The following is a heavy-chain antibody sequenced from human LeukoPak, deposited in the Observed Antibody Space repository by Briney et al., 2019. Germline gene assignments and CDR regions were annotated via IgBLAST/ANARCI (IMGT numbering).Heavy chain of an antibody. Sequence: PSETLSLTCTVSGGSISPYYWSWIRQPPGKGLEWIGYIYYSGSTHYNPSLKSQFTISVDTSKNQFSLELSSVTAADTAVYYCATTGYRGFDIWGQGTMVTISS. J-gene: IGHJ3*02. D-gene: IGHD5-18*01. CDR1: GGSISPYY. V-gene: IGHV4-59*01. CDR2: IYYSGST. CDR3: ATTGYRGFDI.